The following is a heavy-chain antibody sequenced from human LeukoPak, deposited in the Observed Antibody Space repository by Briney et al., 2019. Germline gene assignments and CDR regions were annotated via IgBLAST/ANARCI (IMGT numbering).Heavy chain of an antibody. V-gene: IGHV3-74*01. CDR1: AFTFSSCW. Sequence: GGSLRLSRTASAFTFSSCWMHWVRQAPGKGLVWVSHINSGGSSTSYADSVKGRFTISRDNAKNTLYLQMNSLRAEDTAVYYCARDRYSSAWYEEWGQGTLVTVSS. J-gene: IGHJ4*02. CDR3: ARDRYSSAWYEE. CDR2: INSGGSST. D-gene: IGHD6-19*01.